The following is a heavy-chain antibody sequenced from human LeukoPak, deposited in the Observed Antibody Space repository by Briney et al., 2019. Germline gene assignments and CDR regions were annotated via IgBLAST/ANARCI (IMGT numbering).Heavy chain of an antibody. Sequence: PGGSLRLSCAASGCTFDEYAMHWVRQAPGKGLEWVALISWDGGSTYYADSVKGGVTISRDKSKNSLYLQMNSLRAADTALYYCAKHRSSTSHPYYFDYWGQGTLVTVSS. V-gene: IGHV3-43D*03. J-gene: IGHJ4*02. D-gene: IGHD2-2*01. CDR1: GCTFDEYA. CDR3: AKHRSSTSHPYYFDY. CDR2: ISWDGGST.